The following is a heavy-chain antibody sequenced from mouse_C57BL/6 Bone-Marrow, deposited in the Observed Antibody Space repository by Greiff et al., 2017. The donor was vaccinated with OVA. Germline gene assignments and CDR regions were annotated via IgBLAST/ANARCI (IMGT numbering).Heavy chain of an antibody. J-gene: IGHJ4*01. V-gene: IGHV1-69*01. D-gene: IGHD1-3*01. CDR1: GYTFTSYW. CDR3: AREDNPGAMDY. Sequence: QVQLKQPGAELVMPGASVKLSCKASGYTFTSYWMHWVKQRPGQGLEWIGEIDPSDSYTNYNQKFKGKSTLTVDKSSSTAYMQLSSLTSEDSAVYYCAREDNPGAMDYWGQGTSVTVSS. CDR2: IDPSDSYT.